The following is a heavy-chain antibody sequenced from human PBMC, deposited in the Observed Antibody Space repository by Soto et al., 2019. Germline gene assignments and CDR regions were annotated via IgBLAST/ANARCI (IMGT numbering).Heavy chain of an antibody. CDR3: ARRYGKNAFDI. J-gene: IGHJ3*02. CDR1: SGSVSSGSYY. Sequence: SETLSLTCTVSSGSVSSGSYYWNWIRQPPRKRLEWIGFIYYSVSTSYNTSLKKRVTLSVDTSKNQFSLKLSSVTAADTAVYYCARRYGKNAFDIWGQGTMVT. CDR2: IYYSVST. V-gene: IGHV4-61*01. D-gene: IGHD5-18*01.